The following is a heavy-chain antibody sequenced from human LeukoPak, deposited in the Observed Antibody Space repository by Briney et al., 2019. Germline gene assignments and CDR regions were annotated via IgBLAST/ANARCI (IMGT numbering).Heavy chain of an antibody. CDR2: ISYDGSNN. D-gene: IGHD3-22*01. Sequence: PGGSLRLSCAASGFTFSSYAMHWVRQAPGKGREWVAVISYDGSNNNYADSLKGRFTIPRDNSKNTLYLQMNSLRAEDTVVYYCARHDLITMIVYVFDYLGQGTQVTVSS. V-gene: IGHV3-30*01. CDR1: GFTFSSYA. J-gene: IGHJ4*02. CDR3: ARHDLITMIVYVFDY.